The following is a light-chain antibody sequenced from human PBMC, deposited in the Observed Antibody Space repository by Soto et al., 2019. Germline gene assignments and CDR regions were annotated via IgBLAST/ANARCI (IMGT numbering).Light chain of an antibody. CDR3: QHYNSYSEA. CDR1: HAISSG. CDR2: KAS. V-gene: IGKV1-5*03. J-gene: IGKJ1*01. Sequence: IQMTQSPSTLSGSGGDRGTISCRASHAISSGLSWYQQKQGKAPTLLIYKASTLKSGVPSRFSGSGSGTEFPLTLSSLQPDDFATYYCQHYNSYSEAFGKGTKVAIK.